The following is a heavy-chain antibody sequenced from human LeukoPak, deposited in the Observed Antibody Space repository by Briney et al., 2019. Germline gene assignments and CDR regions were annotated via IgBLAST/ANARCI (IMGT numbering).Heavy chain of an antibody. CDR3: ARANNSWYGGTY. V-gene: IGHV4-38-2*01. CDR2: IYYSGTT. CDR1: GFTFSDYY. D-gene: IGHD3-10*01. J-gene: IGHJ4*02. Sequence: GSLRLSCAASGFTFSDYYMSWIRQPPGKGLEWIGSIYYSGTTYYNPSLKSRVTISVDTSKNQFSLKLSSVTAADTAVYYCARANNSWYGGTYWGQGTLVTVSS.